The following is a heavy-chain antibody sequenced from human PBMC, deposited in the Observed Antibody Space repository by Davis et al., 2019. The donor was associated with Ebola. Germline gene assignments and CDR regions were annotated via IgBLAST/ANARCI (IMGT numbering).Heavy chain of an antibody. V-gene: IGHV1-69*05. D-gene: IGHD3-10*01. J-gene: IGHJ4*02. CDR3: ATRGVGGGYFDY. CDR1: GGTFSSYA. CDR2: IIPIFGTA. Sequence: SVKVSCKASGGTFSSYAISWVRQAPGQGLEWMGGIIPIFGTANYAQKFQGRVTMTRDTSTSTVYMELSSLRSEDTAVYYCATRGVGGGYFDYWGQGTLVTVSS.